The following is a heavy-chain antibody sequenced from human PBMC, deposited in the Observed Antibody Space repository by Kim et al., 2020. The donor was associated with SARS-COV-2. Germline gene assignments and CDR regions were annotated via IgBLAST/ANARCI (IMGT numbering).Heavy chain of an antibody. CDR1: GLTFGDYA. J-gene: IGHJ6*01. V-gene: IGHV3-9*01. CDR3: VKDRGSSSDYYYYGMDV. Sequence: LSLTCAASGLTFGDYAMHWVRQAPGKGLEWVSGISWNSDSIAYADSVKGRFTISRDNARNSLYLQMNSLRPEGTALYYCVKDRGSSSDYYYYGMDVW. CDR2: ISWNSDSI. D-gene: IGHD6-6*01.